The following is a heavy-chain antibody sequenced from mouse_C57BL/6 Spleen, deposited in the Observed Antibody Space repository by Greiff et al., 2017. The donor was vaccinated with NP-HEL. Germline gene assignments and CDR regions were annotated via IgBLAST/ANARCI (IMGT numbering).Heavy chain of an antibody. D-gene: IGHD1-1*01. V-gene: IGHV1-50*01. CDR2: IDPSDSYT. CDR1: GYTFTSYW. CDR3: ARHYYGSSYGYFDY. J-gene: IGHJ2*01. Sequence: QVHVKQSGAELVKPGASVKLSCKASGYTFTSYWMQWVKQRPGQGLEWIGEIDPSDSYTNYNQKFKGKATLTVDTSSSTAYMQLSSLTSEDSAVYYGARHYYGSSYGYFDYWGQGTTLTVSS.